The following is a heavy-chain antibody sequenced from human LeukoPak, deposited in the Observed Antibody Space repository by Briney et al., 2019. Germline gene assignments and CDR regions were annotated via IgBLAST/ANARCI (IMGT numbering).Heavy chain of an antibody. V-gene: IGHV3-21*01. CDR1: GFTFSSYS. Sequence: PGGSLRLSCTASGFTFSSYSMNWVRQAPGKGLEWVSSIRSSGSDIYYADSMKGRFTISRDNSKNTLYLQMNSLRAEDTAVYYCAKDLMMSGIAVAGFDYWGQGTLVTVSS. CDR3: AKDLMMSGIAVAGFDY. D-gene: IGHD6-19*01. CDR2: IRSSGSDI. J-gene: IGHJ4*02.